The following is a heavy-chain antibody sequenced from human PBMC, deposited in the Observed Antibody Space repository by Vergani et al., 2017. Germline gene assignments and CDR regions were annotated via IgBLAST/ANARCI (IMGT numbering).Heavy chain of an antibody. D-gene: IGHD2-2*01. Sequence: QVQLVQSGGEVTKPGASVKVSCKASGYTFTSYAISWVRQAPGQGLEWMGWISAYNDNTNYAQKLQGRVTMTTDTSTSTAYMELRSLRSDDTAVYYCARDRVVVVPAAMFRMLSPDAFDIWGQGTMVTVSS. CDR1: GYTFTSYA. J-gene: IGHJ3*02. CDR2: ISAYNDNT. CDR3: ARDRVVVVPAAMFRMLSPDAFDI. V-gene: IGHV1-18*01.